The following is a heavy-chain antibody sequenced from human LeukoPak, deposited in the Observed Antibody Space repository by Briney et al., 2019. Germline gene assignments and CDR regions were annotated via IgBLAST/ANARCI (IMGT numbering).Heavy chain of an antibody. V-gene: IGHV3-21*01. D-gene: IGHD6-13*01. CDR2: ISSSSSYI. CDR1: GFTFSSYS. CDR3: ASEQQLVYFDY. Sequence: GGSLRLSCAASGFTFSSYSMNWVRQAPGKGLEWVSSISSSSSYICYADSVKGRFTISRDNAKNSLYLQMNSLRAEDTAVYYCASEQQLVYFDYWGQGTLVTVSS. J-gene: IGHJ4*02.